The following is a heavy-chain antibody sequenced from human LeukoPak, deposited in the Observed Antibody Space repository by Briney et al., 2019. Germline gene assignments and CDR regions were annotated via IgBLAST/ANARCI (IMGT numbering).Heavy chain of an antibody. CDR1: GFTLSSFW. CDR2: ISSDGSST. J-gene: IGHJ4*02. V-gene: IGHV3-74*01. D-gene: IGHD3-16*01. CDR3: AAAGRGSLDY. Sequence: GGSLRLSCAASGFTLSSFWMHWVRQAPGKGLEWISRISSDGSSTNYADSVKGRFAISRDAAKNTLFLQINSLRAEDTAVYFCAAAGRGSLDYWGQGTLVTVSS.